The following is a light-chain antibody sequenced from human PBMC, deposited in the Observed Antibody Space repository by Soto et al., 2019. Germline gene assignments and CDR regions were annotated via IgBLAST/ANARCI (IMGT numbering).Light chain of an antibody. Sequence: AIRMTQSPSSFSASTGDRVTITCRASQGISSYLAWYQQKPGKAPKLLIYAASTLQSGVPSRFSGSGSGTDFTLTITSLESEDFAVYYCQQRSTWPPRLTFGGGTKVDIK. CDR1: QGISSY. V-gene: IGKV1-8*01. J-gene: IGKJ4*01. CDR3: QQRSTWPPRLT. CDR2: AAS.